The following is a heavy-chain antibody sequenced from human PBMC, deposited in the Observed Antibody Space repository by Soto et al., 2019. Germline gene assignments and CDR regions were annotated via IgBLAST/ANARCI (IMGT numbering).Heavy chain of an antibody. CDR3: RIKWGLNYYNGMDV. V-gene: IGHV1-2*02. D-gene: IGHD1-26*01. Sequence: ASVKVSFKPSGYSFSDYFIQWVRQAPGQGLEWVAWINPKTAATNYAKKFQGRVSLTWDTSSTTAYMELTRLRPDDTAVYCARIKWGLNYYNGMDVWGQGTTVTV. CDR1: GYSFSDYF. CDR2: INPKTAAT. J-gene: IGHJ6*02.